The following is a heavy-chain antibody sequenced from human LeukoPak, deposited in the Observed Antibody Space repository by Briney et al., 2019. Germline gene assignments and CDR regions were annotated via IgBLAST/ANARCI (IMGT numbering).Heavy chain of an antibody. D-gene: IGHD1-1*01. V-gene: IGHV4-34*01. CDR2: INDSGRT. Sequence: SETLSLTCAVFGGPFSGYDWSWVRQTPGKRLEWIGEINDSGRTNYNPSLKSRVTIRLGTSDNQFSLQLTSVTAADTAVYYCARGLYWTSAGMGICFMDVWGTGTTVAVSS. CDR3: ARGLYWTSAGMGICFMDV. CDR1: GGPFSGYD. J-gene: IGHJ6*03.